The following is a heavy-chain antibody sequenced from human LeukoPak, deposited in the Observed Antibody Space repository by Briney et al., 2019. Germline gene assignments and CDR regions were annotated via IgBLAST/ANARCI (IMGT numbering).Heavy chain of an antibody. V-gene: IGHV1-69*13. J-gene: IGHJ5*02. CDR3: ARASGYCSGGSCYPQLIWFDP. CDR1: GGTFSSYA. CDR2: IIPIFGTA. Sequence: ASVKVSCKASGGTFSSYAISWVRQAPGQGLEWMGGIIPIFGTANYAQKFQGRVTITADESTSTAYMELSSLRSEDTAVYYCARASGYCSGGSCYPQLIWFDPWGQGTLVTVSS. D-gene: IGHD2-15*01.